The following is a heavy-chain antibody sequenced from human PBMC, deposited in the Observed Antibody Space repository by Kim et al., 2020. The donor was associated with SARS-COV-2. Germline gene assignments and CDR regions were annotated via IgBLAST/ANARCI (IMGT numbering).Heavy chain of an antibody. CDR3: ARGGYCSSTSCSNYYYYYGMDV. D-gene: IGHD2-2*01. J-gene: IGHJ6*02. Sequence: GGSLRLSCAASGFTFSSYEMNWVRQAPGKGLEWVSYISSSGSTIYYADSVKGRFTISRDNAKNSLYLQMNSLRAEDTAVYYCARGGYCSSTSCSNYYYYYGMDVWGQGTTVTVSS. CDR1: GFTFSSYE. CDR2: ISSSGSTI. V-gene: IGHV3-48*03.